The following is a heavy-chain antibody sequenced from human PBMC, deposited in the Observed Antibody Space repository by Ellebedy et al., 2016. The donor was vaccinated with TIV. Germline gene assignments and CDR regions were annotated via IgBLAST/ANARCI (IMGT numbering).Heavy chain of an antibody. CDR3: ARNPPTYNWVDS. J-gene: IGHJ5*01. Sequence: PSETLSLTCTVSGGSISRSSYYWGWFRQPPGKGLEWIGNIYYSGDTDCNPSLKSRVTISVDTSKNQFSLKLRSVTAADTAVYYCARNPPTYNWVDSWGQGTLVTVSS. CDR1: GGSISRSSYY. V-gene: IGHV4-39*01. CDR2: IYYSGDT.